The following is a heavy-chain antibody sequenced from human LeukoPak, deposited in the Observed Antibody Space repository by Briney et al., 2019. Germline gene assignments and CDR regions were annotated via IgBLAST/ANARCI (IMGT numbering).Heavy chain of an antibody. D-gene: IGHD3-22*01. CDR2: INPNSGGT. CDR1: GYTFTGYY. Sequence: ASVTVSFKASGYTFTGYYMHWVRQAPGQGLEWMGWINPNSGGTNYAQKFQGRVTMTRDTSISTAYMELSRLRSDDTAVYYCAVQYGSGYRRDAFDIWGQGTMVTVSS. CDR3: AVQYGSGYRRDAFDI. J-gene: IGHJ3*02. V-gene: IGHV1-2*02.